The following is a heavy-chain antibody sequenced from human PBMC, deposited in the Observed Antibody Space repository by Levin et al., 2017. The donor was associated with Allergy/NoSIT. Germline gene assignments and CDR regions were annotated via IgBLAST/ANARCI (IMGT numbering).Heavy chain of an antibody. Sequence: ASVKVSCAASGFTFSSYAMSWVRQAPGKGLEWVSSLSGSGVTTYYADSVKGRFTISRDNSKNTLYLRMNSLRAEDTAVYYCAKGDSGSFYPFDYWGQGILVTVSS. D-gene: IGHD3-10*01. CDR2: LSGSGVTT. CDR1: GFTFSSYA. V-gene: IGHV3-23*01. J-gene: IGHJ4*02. CDR3: AKGDSGSFYPFDY.